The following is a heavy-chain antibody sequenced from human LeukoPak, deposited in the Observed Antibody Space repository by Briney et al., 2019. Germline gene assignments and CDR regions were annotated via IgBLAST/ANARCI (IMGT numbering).Heavy chain of an antibody. CDR2: IYTSGST. CDR3: ARDGRAAAGTRYYYMDV. CDR1: GGSISSYY. J-gene: IGHJ6*03. V-gene: IGHV4-4*07. D-gene: IGHD6-13*01. Sequence: PSETLSLTCTVSGGSISSYYWSWIRQPPGKGLEWIGRIYTSGSTNYNPSLKSRVTMSVDTSKNQFSLKLSSVTAADTAVYYCARDGRAAAGTRYYYMDVWGKGTTVTISS.